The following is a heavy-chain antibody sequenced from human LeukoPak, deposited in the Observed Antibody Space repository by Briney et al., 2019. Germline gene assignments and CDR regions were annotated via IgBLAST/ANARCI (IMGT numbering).Heavy chain of an antibody. D-gene: IGHD3-22*01. CDR2: VSTNDGNT. V-gene: IGHV1-18*01. CDR1: GYTFTNYH. Sequence: ASVKVSCKASGYTFTNYHIAWVRQAPGQGLEWMGWVSTNDGNTVYTQRLQGRVTMTTDTSTSVAYMELRSLTSDDTAVYYCTRAPPGMTMMTDYWGQGTLVTVSS. J-gene: IGHJ4*02. CDR3: TRAPPGMTMMTDY.